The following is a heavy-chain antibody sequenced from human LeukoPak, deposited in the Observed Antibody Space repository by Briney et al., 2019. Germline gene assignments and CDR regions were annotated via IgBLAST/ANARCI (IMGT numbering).Heavy chain of an antibody. J-gene: IGHJ3*02. D-gene: IGHD1-26*01. CDR3: ATGSGSYGDHAFDI. CDR2: INRSGST. Sequence: SETLSLTCAVYGGSFSGYYWSWIRQPPGKGLEWIGEINRSGSTNYNPSLKSRVTISVDTSKNQFSLKLSSVTAADTAVYYCATGSGSYGDHAFDIWGQGTMVTVSS. V-gene: IGHV4-34*01. CDR1: GGSFSGYY.